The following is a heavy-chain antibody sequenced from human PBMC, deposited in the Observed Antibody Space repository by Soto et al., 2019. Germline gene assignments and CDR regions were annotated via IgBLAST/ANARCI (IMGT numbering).Heavy chain of an antibody. CDR1: GFSLSTSRVG. Sequence: SGPTLVNPTHTLTLTCSFPGFSLSTSRVGVAWIRQPPGKALEWLAIIYWDDDRRYSPSLKTRLAITKDTSKNQVVLTMTNLDPGETAPYYCAPIMITWGGVSIQDAVDMWGDGTMVTVSS. D-gene: IGHD3-16*01. CDR2: IYWDDDR. CDR3: APIMITWGGVSIQDAVDM. V-gene: IGHV2-5*02. J-gene: IGHJ3*02.